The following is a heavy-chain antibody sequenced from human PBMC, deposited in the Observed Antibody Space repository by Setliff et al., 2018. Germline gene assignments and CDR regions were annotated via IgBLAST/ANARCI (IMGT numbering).Heavy chain of an antibody. CDR3: ARDPFLVQQFPYYMDV. J-gene: IGHJ6*03. CDR2: IDPKSGAT. Sequence: ASVKVSCKTSGYTFTDYHLHWVRQAPGQGLEWMGWIDPKSGATRYAQKFQGRVTLTRDTSITTPYMEVSILTSDDTAVYYCARDPFLVQQFPYYMDVWGTGTTVTVSS. D-gene: IGHD6-13*01. CDR1: GYTFTDYH. V-gene: IGHV1-2*02.